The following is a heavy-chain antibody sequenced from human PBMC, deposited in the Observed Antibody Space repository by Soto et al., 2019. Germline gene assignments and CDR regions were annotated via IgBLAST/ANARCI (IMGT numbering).Heavy chain of an antibody. V-gene: IGHV3-23*01. CDR1: GFPFSSYS. CDR3: AKDYDFWSGYYGKFDY. Sequence: GGSLSLSCAASGFPFSSYSMSWVRQAPGKGLEWVSAISGSGGSTYYADSVKGRFTISRDNSKNTLYLQMNSLRAEDTAVYYCAKDYDFWSGYYGKFDYWGQGTLVTVSS. D-gene: IGHD3-3*01. J-gene: IGHJ4*02. CDR2: ISGSGGST.